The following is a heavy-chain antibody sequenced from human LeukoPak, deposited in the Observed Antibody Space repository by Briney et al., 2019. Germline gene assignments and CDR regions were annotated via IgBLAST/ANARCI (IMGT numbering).Heavy chain of an antibody. Sequence: GGSLRLSCAASGFTVSSNHMSWVRQAPGKGLEWVSVIYSGDGTYYADSVKGRFTISRDNSKNTLYLQMNSLRAEDTAVYYCARVLSAPTHAFDIWGQGTMVTVSS. CDR2: IYSGDGT. CDR3: ARVLSAPTHAFDI. J-gene: IGHJ3*02. V-gene: IGHV3-53*01. CDR1: GFTVSSNH.